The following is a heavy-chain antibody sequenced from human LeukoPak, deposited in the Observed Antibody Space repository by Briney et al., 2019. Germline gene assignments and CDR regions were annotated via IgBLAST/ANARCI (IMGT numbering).Heavy chain of an antibody. J-gene: IGHJ4*02. Sequence: PSETLSLTCTVSGGSISSSSYYWGWIRQPPGKGLEWIGSIYYSGSTYYNPSLKSRVTISVDTSKNQFSLKLSSVTAADTAVYYCAKSGGYYLFDYWGQGTLVTVSS. CDR1: GGSISSSSYY. CDR3: AKSGGYYLFDY. CDR2: IYYSGST. V-gene: IGHV4-39*07. D-gene: IGHD3-22*01.